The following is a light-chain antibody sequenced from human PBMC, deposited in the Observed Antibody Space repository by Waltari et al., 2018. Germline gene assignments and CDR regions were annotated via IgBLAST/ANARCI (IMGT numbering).Light chain of an antibody. J-gene: IGKJ2*01. CDR1: QDITTT. CDR2: DAS. Sequence: DIQLTQSPSSLSAAVGDRVTITCQATQDITTTLSCFQQKPGKAPPLLTYDASSLQAGVPSRFSGTGSGTAFSFTITSLQPEDSATYYCQHYHSLPYTFGRGTKLQIK. CDR3: QHYHSLPYT. V-gene: IGKV1-33*01.